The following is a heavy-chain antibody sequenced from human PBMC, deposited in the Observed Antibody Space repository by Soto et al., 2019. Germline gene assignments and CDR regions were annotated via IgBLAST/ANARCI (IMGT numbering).Heavy chain of an antibody. D-gene: IGHD6-19*01. Sequence: RSQTLSLTCAISGDSVSSNSAAWNWIRQSPSRGLEWLGRTYYRSKWYNDYAVSVKSRITINPDTSKNQFSLQLNSVTPEDTAVYYCARDLINRIAVADNLDPTTFYYGMDVWGQGTTVTVSS. CDR2: TYYRSKWYN. J-gene: IGHJ6*02. CDR3: ARDLINRIAVADNLDPTTFYYGMDV. V-gene: IGHV6-1*01. CDR1: GDSVSSNSAA.